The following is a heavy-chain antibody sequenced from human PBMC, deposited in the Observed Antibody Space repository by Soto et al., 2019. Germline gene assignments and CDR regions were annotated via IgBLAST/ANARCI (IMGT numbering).Heavy chain of an antibody. J-gene: IGHJ6*02. CDR3: VKDQGRYFDWLLFSPDV. CDR1: GFTFSSYA. D-gene: IGHD3-9*01. CDR2: ISSNGGST. V-gene: IGHV3-64D*06. Sequence: PGGSLRLSCSAPGFTFSSYAMHWVRQAPGKGLEYVSAISSNGGSTYYADSVKGRFTISRDNSKNTLYLQMSSLRAEDTAVYYCVKDQGRYFDWLLFSPDVWGQGTTVTVSS.